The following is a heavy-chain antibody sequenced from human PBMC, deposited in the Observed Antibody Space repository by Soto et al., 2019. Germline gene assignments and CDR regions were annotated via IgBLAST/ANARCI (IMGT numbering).Heavy chain of an antibody. J-gene: IGHJ4*02. CDR2: ISYDGSNK. Sequence: PGGSLRLSCAASGFTFSSYGMHWVRQAPGKGLEWVAVISYDGSNKYYADSVKGRFTISRDNSKNTLYLQMNSLRAEDTAVYYCARADYGIVVVVAANPFDYWGAGTLVTV. D-gene: IGHD2-15*01. CDR3: ARADYGIVVVVAANPFDY. CDR1: GFTFSSYG. V-gene: IGHV3-30*03.